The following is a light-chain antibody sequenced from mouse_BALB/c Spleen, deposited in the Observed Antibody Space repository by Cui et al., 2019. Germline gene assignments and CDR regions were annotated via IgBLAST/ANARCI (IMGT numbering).Light chain of an antibody. Sequence: DIVMTQSQKFMSTSVGDRVSVTCKASQNVGTNVAWYQQKPGQSPKALIYSASYRYSGVPDRFTGSGSGTDFTLTISNVQSEDFAEYFCQQYNSYPLTFGSGTKLEIK. J-gene: IGKJ4*01. V-gene: IGKV6-15*01. CDR2: SAS. CDR3: QQYNSYPLT. CDR1: QNVGTN.